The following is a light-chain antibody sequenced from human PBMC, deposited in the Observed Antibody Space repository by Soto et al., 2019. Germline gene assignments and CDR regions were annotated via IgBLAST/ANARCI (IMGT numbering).Light chain of an antibody. J-gene: IGKJ1*01. V-gene: IGKV1-17*01. Sequence: DIQMTQSPSSLSASVGDRVTITCRASQGIRNDLDWFQQKPAKAPERLIYAASSLQSGVPSRFSGSGSGTEFTRTVSSLQGEDCAAYDWLQYNTYPWTFGQGTKVEIK. CDR2: AAS. CDR1: QGIRND. CDR3: LQYNTYPWT.